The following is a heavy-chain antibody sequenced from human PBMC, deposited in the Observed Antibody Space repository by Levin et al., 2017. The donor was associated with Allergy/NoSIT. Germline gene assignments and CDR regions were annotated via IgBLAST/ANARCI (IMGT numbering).Heavy chain of an antibody. CDR3: ARAAEMATITAFDI. CDR1: GGSISSGGYY. J-gene: IGHJ3*02. Sequence: SETLSLTCTVSGGSISSGGYYWSWIRQHPGKGLEWIGYIYYSGSTYYNPSLKSRVTISVDTSKNQFSLKLSSVTAADTAVYYCARAAEMATITAFDIWGQGTMVTVSS. CDR2: IYYSGST. D-gene: IGHD5-24*01. V-gene: IGHV4-31*03.